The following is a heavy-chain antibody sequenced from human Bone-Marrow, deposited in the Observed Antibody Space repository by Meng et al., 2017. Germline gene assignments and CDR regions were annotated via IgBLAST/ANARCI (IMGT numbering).Heavy chain of an antibody. CDR2: ISGSSRYI. D-gene: IGHD1-26*01. CDR3: ARKQVGATSWNFDL. Sequence: EVQLVESGGGLVRPGGALRLAVAASGFTFSSYSMNWVRQAPGKGLEWVSSISGSSRYIYYADSLKGRFTISRDNAKNSVYLQMNSLRAEDTAVYYCARKQVGATSWNFDLWGRGTLVTVSS. CDR1: GFTFSSYS. J-gene: IGHJ2*01. V-gene: IGHV3-21*01.